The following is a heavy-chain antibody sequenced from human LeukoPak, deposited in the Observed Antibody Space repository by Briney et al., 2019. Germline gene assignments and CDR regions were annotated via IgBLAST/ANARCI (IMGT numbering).Heavy chain of an antibody. CDR1: GFTVSSNY. D-gene: IGHD6-6*01. CDR2: IYSGGST. CDR3: ASFGSSSSGANDY. V-gene: IGHV3-53*01. J-gene: IGHJ4*02. Sequence: GGSLRLSCAASGFTVSSNYMSWVRQAPGKGLEWVSVIYSGGSTYYADPVKGRFTISRDNSKNTLNLQMNSLRAEDTAVYYCASFGSSSSGANDYWAREPWSPSPQ.